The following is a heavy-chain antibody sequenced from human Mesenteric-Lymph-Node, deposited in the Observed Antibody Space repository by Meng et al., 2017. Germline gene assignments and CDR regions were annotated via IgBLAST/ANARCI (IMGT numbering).Heavy chain of an antibody. Sequence: SETLSLTCAVYGGSFSGYYWSWIRQPPGKGLEWIGEINHSGSTNYNPSLKSRVTISVDTSKNQFSLKLSSVTAADTAVYYCARADVDTAMVTNYWGQRTLVTVSS. CDR2: INHSGST. J-gene: IGHJ4*02. CDR1: GGSFSGYY. CDR3: ARADVDTAMVTNY. V-gene: IGHV4-34*01. D-gene: IGHD5-18*01.